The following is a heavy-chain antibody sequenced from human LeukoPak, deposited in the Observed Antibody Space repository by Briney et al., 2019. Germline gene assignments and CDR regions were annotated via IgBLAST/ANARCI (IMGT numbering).Heavy chain of an antibody. J-gene: IGHJ3*02. CDR3: ARARRVAVAGNEVDAFDI. CDR1: GFTFSNYE. D-gene: IGHD6-19*01. CDR2: ISNIGDII. Sequence: GGSLRLSCAASGFTFSNYEMNWVRQAPGKGLEWISHISNIGDIIHYADSVEGRFTISRDNAKNSLYLQMNSLRAEDTAVYYCARARRVAVAGNEVDAFDIWGQGTMVSVSS. V-gene: IGHV3-48*03.